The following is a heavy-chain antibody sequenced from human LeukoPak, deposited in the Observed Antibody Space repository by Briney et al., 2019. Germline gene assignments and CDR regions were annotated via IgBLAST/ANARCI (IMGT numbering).Heavy chain of an antibody. CDR2: ISAYNGNT. D-gene: IGHD3-22*01. CDR3: ARVGPHYDSSGYARLPFDY. Sequence: ASVKVSFKASGYTFTIYGISWVRQAPGQGLEWMGWISAYNGNTNYAQKLQGRVTMTTDTSTSTAYMELRSLRSDDTAVYYCARVGPHYDSSGYARLPFDYWGQGTLVTVSS. CDR1: GYTFTIYG. J-gene: IGHJ4*02. V-gene: IGHV1-18*01.